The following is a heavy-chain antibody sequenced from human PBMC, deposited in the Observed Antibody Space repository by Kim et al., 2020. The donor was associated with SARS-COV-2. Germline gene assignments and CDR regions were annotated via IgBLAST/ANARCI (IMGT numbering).Heavy chain of an antibody. J-gene: IGHJ4*02. D-gene: IGHD6-19*01. Sequence: DAVKCRFTISRDNAKNSLYLQMNSLRAEDTAVYYCAREFYPSQPAVAGTSGGQGTLVTVSS. CDR3: AREFYPSQPAVAGTS. V-gene: IGHV3-7*03.